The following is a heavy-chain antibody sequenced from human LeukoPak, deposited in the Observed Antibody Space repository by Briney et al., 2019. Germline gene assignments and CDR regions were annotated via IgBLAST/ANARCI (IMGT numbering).Heavy chain of an antibody. CDR3: ARVGGSVRVFDY. Sequence: TASETLSLTCTVSGGSISSYYWSWIRQPPGKGLEWIGYIYYSGSTNYNPSLKSRVTISVDTSKNQFSLKLSSVTAADTAAYYCARVGGSVRVFDYWGQGTLVTVSS. CDR2: IYYSGST. J-gene: IGHJ4*02. CDR1: GGSISSYY. V-gene: IGHV4-59*01. D-gene: IGHD3-16*01.